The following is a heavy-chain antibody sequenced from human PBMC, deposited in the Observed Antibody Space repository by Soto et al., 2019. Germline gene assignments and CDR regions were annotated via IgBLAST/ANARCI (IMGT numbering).Heavy chain of an antibody. D-gene: IGHD4-4*01. J-gene: IGHJ4*02. CDR3: ARDHDYSFDY. Sequence: GGSLRLSCAASGFTFSAYSMNWVRQAPGKGLEWVAYIGTTIYYADSVKGRFTISRDNDKNSLYLQMNSLRDEDTAVYYCARDHDYSFDYWGQGTPVTVSS. V-gene: IGHV3-48*02. CDR2: IGTTI. CDR1: GFTFSAYS.